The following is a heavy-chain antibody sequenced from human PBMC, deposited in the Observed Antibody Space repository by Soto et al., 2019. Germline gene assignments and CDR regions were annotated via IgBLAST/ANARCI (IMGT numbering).Heavy chain of an antibody. D-gene: IGHD3-10*01. Sequence: GGSLRLSCTASESTFSNYAVTWVRQAPGKGLEWVSSIGGSGGSTYYADSVKGRFTISRDNSKNTLFLQMNSLGAEDTALYYCAKSRGYYYYYGMDVWGQGTTVTVSS. J-gene: IGHJ6*02. V-gene: IGHV3-23*01. CDR1: ESTFSNYA. CDR2: IGGSGGST. CDR3: AKSRGYYYYYGMDV.